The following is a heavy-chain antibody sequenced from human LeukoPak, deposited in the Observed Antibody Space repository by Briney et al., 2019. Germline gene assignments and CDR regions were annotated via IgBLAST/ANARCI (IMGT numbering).Heavy chain of an antibody. V-gene: IGHV3-9*01. D-gene: IGHD6-13*01. CDR1: GFTFDDYT. CDR2: ISWNSGSI. Sequence: GGSLRLSCAASGFTFDDYTMHWVRQAPGKGLEWVSGISWNSGSIGYADSVKGRFTISRDNAKNSLYLQMNSLRAEDTALYYCAKDIGIAAAGTPGAFDIWGQGTMVTVSS. CDR3: AKDIGIAAAGTPGAFDI. J-gene: IGHJ3*02.